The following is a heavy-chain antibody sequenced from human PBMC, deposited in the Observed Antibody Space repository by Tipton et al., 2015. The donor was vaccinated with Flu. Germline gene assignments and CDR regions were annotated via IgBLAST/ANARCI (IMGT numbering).Heavy chain of an antibody. CDR2: TNHLGST. Sequence: TLSLTCTVNGGSFSNYYLNWVRQPPGKGLEWIGETNHLGSTNYNPSLRGRVTISVDRSKKQFSRELNSLTAADTAVYYCARLAYCSGGNCYSIGWFVPWGQGTLVTVSS. V-gene: IGHV4-34*01. D-gene: IGHD2-15*01. J-gene: IGHJ5*02. CDR3: ARLAYCSGGNCYSIGWFVP. CDR1: GGSFSNYY.